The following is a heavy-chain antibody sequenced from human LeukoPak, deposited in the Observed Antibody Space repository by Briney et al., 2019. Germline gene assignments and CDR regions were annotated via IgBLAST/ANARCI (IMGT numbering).Heavy chain of an antibody. Sequence: PSETLSLTCTVSGGSISSGDYYWSWIRQPPGKGLEWIGYIYYSGSTYYNPSLKSRVTISVDTSKNQFSLKLSSVTAADTAVYYCARDQTGSSSSVWFDPWGQGTLVTVSS. CDR3: ARDQTGSSSSVWFDP. V-gene: IGHV4-30-4*01. CDR2: IYYSGST. CDR1: GGSISSGDYY. J-gene: IGHJ5*02. D-gene: IGHD6-6*01.